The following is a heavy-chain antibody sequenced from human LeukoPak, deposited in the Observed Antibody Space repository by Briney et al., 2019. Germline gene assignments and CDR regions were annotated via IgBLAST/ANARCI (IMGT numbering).Heavy chain of an antibody. CDR3: ARDTGYCSGGSCYPPLDY. V-gene: IGHV1-18*01. CDR2: ISAYNGNT. Sequence: ASVKVSCKASGYTFTSYGISWVRQAPGQGLEWMGWISAYNGNTNYAQKLQGRVTMTTDTSMSTAYMELRSLRSDDTAVYYCARDTGYCSGGSCYPPLDYWGQGTLVTVSS. CDR1: GYTFTSYG. J-gene: IGHJ4*02. D-gene: IGHD2-15*01.